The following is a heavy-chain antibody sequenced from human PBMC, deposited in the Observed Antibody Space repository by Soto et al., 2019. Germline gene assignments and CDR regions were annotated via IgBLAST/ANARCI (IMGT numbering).Heavy chain of an antibody. Sequence: QVRVVQSGAEVKKPGASVKVSCKTSGYTFTDYDINWVRQAPGQGLEWMGWVSPDHDNAGYAQQFEGRDTMTSDTSISTTYMELTNLRSEDTAVYYCAVTTGYWGQGTKVTVSS. CDR3: AVTTGY. CDR2: VSPDHDNA. V-gene: IGHV1-8*01. D-gene: IGHD4-17*01. CDR1: GYTFTDYD. J-gene: IGHJ4*02.